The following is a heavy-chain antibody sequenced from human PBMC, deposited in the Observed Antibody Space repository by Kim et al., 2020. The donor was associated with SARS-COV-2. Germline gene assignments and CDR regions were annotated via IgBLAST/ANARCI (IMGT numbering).Heavy chain of an antibody. J-gene: IGHJ4*02. Sequence: GRFTISRDNSKNTLYLQMNSLRPEDTAVYYCAKVKGFRDSSGYYRINVFAYWGQGTLVTVSS. V-gene: IGHV3-23*01. D-gene: IGHD3-22*01. CDR3: AKVKGFRDSSGYYRINVFAY.